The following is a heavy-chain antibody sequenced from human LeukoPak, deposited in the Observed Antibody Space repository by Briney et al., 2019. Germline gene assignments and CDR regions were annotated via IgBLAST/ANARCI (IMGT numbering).Heavy chain of an antibody. J-gene: IGHJ4*02. CDR1: GYTFTSYG. CDR3: ARDRNGGWYYYDSGGYYSDY. CDR2: ISAYNGNT. V-gene: IGHV1-18*01. Sequence: ASVKVSCKASGYTFTSYGISWVRQAPGQGLEWMGWISAYNGNTNYAQKLQGRVTMTTDTSTSTAYMELRSLRSDDTAVYYCARDRNGGWYYYDSGGYYSDYWGQGTLVTVSS. D-gene: IGHD3-22*01.